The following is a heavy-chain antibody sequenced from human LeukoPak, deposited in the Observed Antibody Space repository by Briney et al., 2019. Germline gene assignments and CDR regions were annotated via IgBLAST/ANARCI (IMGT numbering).Heavy chain of an antibody. J-gene: IGHJ4*02. CDR1: GGTFSSYA. D-gene: IGHD6-13*01. Sequence: LGSSVKVSCKASGGTFSSYAISWVRQAPGQGLEWMGRIIPIFGIANYAQKFQGRATITADKSTSTAYMELSSLRPEDTAGYYCAGEGSSSRRCDYCGQGALVTVSS. CDR3: AGEGSSSRRCDY. V-gene: IGHV1-69*04. CDR2: IIPIFGIA.